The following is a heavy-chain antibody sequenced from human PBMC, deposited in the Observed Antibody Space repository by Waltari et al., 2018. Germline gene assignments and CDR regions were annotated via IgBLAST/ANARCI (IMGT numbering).Heavy chain of an antibody. V-gene: IGHV4-4*07. CDR2: ICTSVSS. D-gene: IGHD2-2*01. J-gene: IGHJ6*03. CDR3: ARNGAAMMPYYYYYVDV. Sequence: QVQLQESRPGLVKPSETLSLTCTVSGGSISSYYWRWLRQPTGKGWEWIGRICTSVSSNDNPALKSLVTMSVDTCKNQCSLKLSSVTAADTAVYYCARNGAAMMPYYYYYVDVWGKGTTVTVSS. CDR1: GGSISSYY.